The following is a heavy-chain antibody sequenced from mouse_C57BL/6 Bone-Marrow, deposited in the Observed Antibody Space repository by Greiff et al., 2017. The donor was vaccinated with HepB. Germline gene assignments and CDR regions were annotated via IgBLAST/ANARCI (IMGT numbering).Heavy chain of an antibody. V-gene: IGHV7-3*01. CDR2: IRNKANGYTT. CDR1: GFTFTDYY. J-gene: IGHJ2*01. D-gene: IGHD1-1*01. Sequence: EVQLVESGGGLVQPGGSLSLSCAASGFTFTDYYMSWVRQPPVKSLEWLGFIRNKANGYTTEYSASVKGRFTISRDNSQSILYLQMNALRAEDSATYYCASYTAFTTVVGIYFDYLGQGTTVTIYS. CDR3: ASYTAFTTVVGIYFDY.